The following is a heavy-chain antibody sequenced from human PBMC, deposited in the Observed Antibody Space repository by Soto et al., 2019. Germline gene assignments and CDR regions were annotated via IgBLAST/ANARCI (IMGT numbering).Heavy chain of an antibody. CDR3: ARAYYDFWSGLYGMDV. V-gene: IGHV6-1*01. CDR1: GDSVSSNSAA. D-gene: IGHD3-3*01. Sequence: SQTLSLTCAISGDSVSSNSAAWNWIRQSPSRGLEWLGRTYYRSKWYNDYAVSVKSRITINPDTSKNQFSLQLNSVTPEDTAVYYCARAYYDFWSGLYGMDVWGQGTTVTVSS. J-gene: IGHJ6*02. CDR2: TYYRSKWYN.